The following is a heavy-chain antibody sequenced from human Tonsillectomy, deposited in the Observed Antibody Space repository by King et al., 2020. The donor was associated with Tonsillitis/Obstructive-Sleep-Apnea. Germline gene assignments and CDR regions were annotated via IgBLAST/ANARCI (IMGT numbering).Heavy chain of an antibody. CDR1: GYNFTIHW. V-gene: IGHV5-10-1*01. Sequence: QLVQSGAEVKKPGESLRISCKGSGYNFTIHWISWVRQMHGKGLEWMGRIDPFDSYTNYRPSFQGHVTISADKSSSTAYLQWSSLKASDTAIYYCARQDYDILTGDYFYYMDVWGKGTTVTVSS. J-gene: IGHJ6*03. CDR2: IDPFDSYT. D-gene: IGHD3-9*01. CDR3: ARQDYDILTGDYFYYMDV.